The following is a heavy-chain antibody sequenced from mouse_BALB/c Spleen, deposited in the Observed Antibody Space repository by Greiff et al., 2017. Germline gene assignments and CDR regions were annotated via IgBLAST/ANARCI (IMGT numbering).Heavy chain of an antibody. CDR1: GYTFTDYN. CDR3: ASPYYYGSSYPFAY. CDR2: INPNNGGT. D-gene: IGHD1-1*01. J-gene: IGHJ3*01. V-gene: IGHV1-18*01. Sequence: VQLQQSGPELVKPGDSVKIPCKASGYTFTDYNMDWVKQSHGKSLEWIGDINPNNGGTIYNQKFKGKATLTVDKSSSTAYMELRSLTSEDTAVYYCASPYYYGSSYPFAYWGQGTLVTVSA.